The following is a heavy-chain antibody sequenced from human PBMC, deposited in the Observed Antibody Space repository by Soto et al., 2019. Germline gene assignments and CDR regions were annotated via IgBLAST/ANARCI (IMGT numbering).Heavy chain of an antibody. CDR3: ARQPTTGDTDLWFDP. CDR1: GGSISTSRSY. Sequence: SETLSLTCSVSGGSISTSRSYWAWIRQPPGKGLEWLANIFYSGSTFYNPSLASRVSVSVDTSKNEFSLMLRSVTAADTVVYYCARQPTTGDTDLWFDPWGQGTLVTVSS. V-gene: IGHV4-39*01. J-gene: IGHJ5*02. D-gene: IGHD2-21*01. CDR2: IFYSGST.